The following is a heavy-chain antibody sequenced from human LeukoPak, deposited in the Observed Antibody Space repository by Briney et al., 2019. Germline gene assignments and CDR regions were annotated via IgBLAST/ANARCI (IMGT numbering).Heavy chain of an antibody. Sequence: GGSLRLSCVTSGFTFIDYAMTWVRQAPGKGLEWVSSISGSGGSTYYADSVKGRFTISRDNSENTLYLQMNSLRAEDTAVYYCAKSVARVSGWYGLDVWGQGTTVTVSS. D-gene: IGHD6-19*01. J-gene: IGHJ6*02. CDR3: AKSVARVSGWYGLDV. CDR1: GFTFIDYA. V-gene: IGHV3-23*01. CDR2: ISGSGGST.